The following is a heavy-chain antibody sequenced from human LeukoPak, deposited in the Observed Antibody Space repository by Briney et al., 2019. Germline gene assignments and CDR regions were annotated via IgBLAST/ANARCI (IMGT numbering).Heavy chain of an antibody. CDR2: MNPNSGNP. CDR3: ARWSSGELSVYGMDV. J-gene: IGHJ6*01. V-gene: IGHV1-8*01. Sequence: ASVKDSCKASVYTFTSYDIHWVRQATGQGLAWMGWMNPNSGNPGYAQKFQGRVTMTSNTSISTAYMELSSLGSEDTAVYYCARWSSGELSVYGMDVWGEGTTVTVSS. CDR1: VYTFTSYD. D-gene: IGHD3-10*01.